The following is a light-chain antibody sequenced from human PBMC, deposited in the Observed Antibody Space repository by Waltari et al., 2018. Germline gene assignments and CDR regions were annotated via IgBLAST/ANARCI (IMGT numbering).Light chain of an antibody. CDR3: QQYNMWPRT. CDR2: GTS. Sequence: ATLFCRASQTVTYKLAWYQQKPGQAPRLLIYGTSIRATDFPDRFSGSGSGTEFTLTISSLQSEDFAVYYCQQYNMWPRTFGQGTRVEIK. V-gene: IGKV3-15*01. J-gene: IGKJ1*01. CDR1: QTVTYK.